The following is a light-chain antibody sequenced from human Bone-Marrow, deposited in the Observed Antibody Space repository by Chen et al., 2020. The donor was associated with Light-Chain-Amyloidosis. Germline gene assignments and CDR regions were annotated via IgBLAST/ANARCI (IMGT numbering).Light chain of an antibody. J-gene: IGLJ1*01. CDR1: SSDVGGDNH. CDR3: SSYTITNTLV. V-gene: IGLV2-14*01. Sequence: QSALTQPASVSGSPGQSITISCTGTSSDVGGDNHVSWYHQHPDKAPKLMIYEVTNRPSWVPDRFSGSKSDNTASLTISGLQTEDKADYFCSSYTITNTLVFGSGTRVTVL. CDR2: EVT.